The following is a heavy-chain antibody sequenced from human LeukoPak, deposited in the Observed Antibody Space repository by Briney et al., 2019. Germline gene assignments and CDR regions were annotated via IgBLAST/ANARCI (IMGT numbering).Heavy chain of an antibody. CDR2: ISSSSSYI. J-gene: IGHJ3*02. V-gene: IGHV3-21*01. CDR3: ARDGDYCRSTSCYAFDI. Sequence: GGSQRLSCAPSGLPFSSYSMNWVRQAPGGGLEWVSSISSSSSYIYYADSVKGRFTISRHNAKHSLYLQMNSLRAEDTAVYYCARDGDYCRSTSCYAFDIWGQGTMVTVSS. CDR1: GLPFSSYS. D-gene: IGHD2-2*01.